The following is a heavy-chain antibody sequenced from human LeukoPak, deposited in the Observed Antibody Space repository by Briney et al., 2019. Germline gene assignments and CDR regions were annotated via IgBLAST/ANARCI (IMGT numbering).Heavy chain of an antibody. V-gene: IGHV4-39*01. J-gene: IGHJ4*02. Sequence: PSETLSLTCTVSGGSTSSSSYYWCWIRQPPGKGLEWIGNVYYSGSTNYNPSLKSRVTISVDTSKNQFSLKLSSVTAADTAVYYCARRKLSSSWRDYWGQGTLVTVSP. CDR1: GGSTSSSSYY. CDR2: VYYSGST. CDR3: ARRKLSSSWRDY. D-gene: IGHD6-13*01.